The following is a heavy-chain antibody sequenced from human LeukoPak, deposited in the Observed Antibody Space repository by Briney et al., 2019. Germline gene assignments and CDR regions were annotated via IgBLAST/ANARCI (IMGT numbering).Heavy chain of an antibody. D-gene: IGHD6-25*01. CDR1: GGSMSSYC. V-gene: IGHV4-59*08. J-gene: IGHJ4*02. CDR2: IDYSLST. CDR3: ARGQLDSGSVGYFDY. Sequence: PSETLSLACTVSGGSMSSYCWSWVRQPPGEGLGWIGYIDYSLSTNYNPSLKSRVAISVDTSKNQFSLKLSSVTAADTAVYYCARGQLDSGSVGYFDYWGQGTLVTVSS.